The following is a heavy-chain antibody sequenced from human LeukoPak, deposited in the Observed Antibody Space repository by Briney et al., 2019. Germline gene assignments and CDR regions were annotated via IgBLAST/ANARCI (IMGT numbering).Heavy chain of an antibody. CDR2: IDARSGIT. Sequence: GGSLRLSCATSGFTFTIFGINWVRQAPGKGLEWVSYIDARSGITYYADSVQGRFTISRDNAKESVFLQMNGLRVDDTAVYYCARTYDFGRGPPGDAFDNWGQGTPVIVSS. J-gene: IGHJ3*02. CDR3: ARTYDFGRGPPGDAFDN. V-gene: IGHV3-48*01. CDR1: GFTFTIFG. D-gene: IGHD3-3*01.